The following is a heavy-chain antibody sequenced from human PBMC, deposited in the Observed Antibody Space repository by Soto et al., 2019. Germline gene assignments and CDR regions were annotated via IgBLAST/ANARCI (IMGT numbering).Heavy chain of an antibody. J-gene: IGHJ4*02. CDR2: INAGNGNT. D-gene: IGHD3-22*01. Sequence: QVQLVQSGAEVKKPGASVKVSCKASGYTFTSYAMHWVRQAPGQRLEWMGWINAGNGNTKYSQKFQGRVTITRDTSATTAYMELSSLKSEDTAVYYCARVGEYYYDSSCTPFDYWGQGTLDTVSS. CDR1: GYTFTSYA. V-gene: IGHV1-3*01. CDR3: ARVGEYYYDSSCTPFDY.